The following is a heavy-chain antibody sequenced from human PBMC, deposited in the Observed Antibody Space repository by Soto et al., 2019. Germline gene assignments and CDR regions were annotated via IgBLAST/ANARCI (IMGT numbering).Heavy chain of an antibody. CDR1: GFTVSSNY. V-gene: IGHV3-53*01. J-gene: IGHJ1*01. CDR3: ARDRVESGYPEYFQH. D-gene: IGHD3-22*01. Sequence: EVQLVESGGGLIQPGGSLRLSCAASGFTVSSNYMSWVRQAPGKGLEWGSVIYSGGSTYYADSVKGRFTISRDNSKNKLYLQMNSLRAEDTVVYYCARDRVESGYPEYFQHWGQGTLVTVSS. CDR2: IYSGGST.